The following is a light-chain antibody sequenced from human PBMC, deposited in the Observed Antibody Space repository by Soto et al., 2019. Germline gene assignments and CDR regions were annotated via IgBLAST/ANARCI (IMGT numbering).Light chain of an antibody. CDR1: SSNIGSNY. Sequence: QAVVTQPPSASGTPGQRVTISRSGSSSNIGSNYVYWYQQLPGTAPKLLIYRNNQRPSGVPDRFSGSKSGTSASLAISGLRSEDEADYYCAAWDDSLNVVVFGGGTKLTVL. V-gene: IGLV1-47*01. CDR3: AAWDDSLNVVV. CDR2: RNN. J-gene: IGLJ2*01.